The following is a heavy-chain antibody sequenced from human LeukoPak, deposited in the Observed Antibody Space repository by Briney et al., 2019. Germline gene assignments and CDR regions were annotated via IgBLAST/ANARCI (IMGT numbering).Heavy chain of an antibody. D-gene: IGHD3-10*01. CDR3: AREARPPYYYGSGSPSNWFDP. J-gene: IGHJ5*02. CDR1: GYTFTGYY. V-gene: IGHV1-2*02. CDR2: INPNSGGT. Sequence: ASVKVSCKASGYTFTGYYMHWVRQAPGQGLEWMGWINPNSGGTNYAQKFQGRVTMTRDTSISTAYMELSRLRSDDTAVYYCAREARPPYYYGSGSPSNWFDPWGQGTLVTVSS.